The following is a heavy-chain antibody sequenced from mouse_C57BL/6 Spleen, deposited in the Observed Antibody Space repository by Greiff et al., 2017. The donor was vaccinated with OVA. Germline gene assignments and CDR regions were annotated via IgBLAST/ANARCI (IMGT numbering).Heavy chain of an antibody. Sequence: VQLQQPGAELVKPGASVKLSCKASGYTFTSYWMHWVKQRPGQGLEWIGMIHPNSGSTNYNEKFKSKATLPVDKSSSTAYMQLSSLTSEDSAVYYGARSTTVVDYYAMDYWGQGTSVTVSS. CDR1: GYTFTSYW. CDR3: ARSTTVVDYYAMDY. J-gene: IGHJ4*01. D-gene: IGHD1-1*01. V-gene: IGHV1-64*01. CDR2: IHPNSGST.